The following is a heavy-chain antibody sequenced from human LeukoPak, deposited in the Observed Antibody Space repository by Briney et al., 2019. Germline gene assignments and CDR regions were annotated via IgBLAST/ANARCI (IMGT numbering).Heavy chain of an antibody. CDR2: IKQDGSEK. J-gene: IGHJ4*02. D-gene: IGHD1-26*01. Sequence: GGSLRLSCAASGFTFSSYWMSWVRQAPGKGLEWVANIKQDGSEKHYVDSVRGRFTISRDNAKNSLYLQMNSLRVEDTAVYYCARDQESSGWGYWGQGTLVSVSS. CDR3: ARDQESSGWGY. V-gene: IGHV3-7*01. CDR1: GFTFSSYW.